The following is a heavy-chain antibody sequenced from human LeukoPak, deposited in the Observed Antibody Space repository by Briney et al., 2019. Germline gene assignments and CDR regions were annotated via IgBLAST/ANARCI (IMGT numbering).Heavy chain of an antibody. CDR2: IYYNGAT. V-gene: IGHV4-39*01. CDR1: GGSISSSNYY. J-gene: IGHJ4*02. D-gene: IGHD6-13*01. Sequence: SETLSLTCTVSGGSISSSNYYWGWIRQPPGKGLEWIATIYYNGATQYNPSLKSRVTISVDTSKNQFSLKLSSVIAADTAVYYCARHVAYSSRFDYWGQGTLVTVSS. CDR3: ARHVAYSSRFDY.